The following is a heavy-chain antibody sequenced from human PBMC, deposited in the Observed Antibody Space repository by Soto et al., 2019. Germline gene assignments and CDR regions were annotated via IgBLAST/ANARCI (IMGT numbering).Heavy chain of an antibody. Sequence: GGSLRLSCAASGFTFSSYGMHWVRQAPGKGLEWVAIISYDGNKKYYADSVKGRFTISRDNSKNTLYLQMNSLRAEDTAIYFCAKDTGECSRTNCNTGNHWFGPWGQGALVTVSS. CDR1: GFTFSSYG. J-gene: IGHJ5*02. D-gene: IGHD2-2*02. CDR2: ISYDGNKK. V-gene: IGHV3-30*18. CDR3: AKDTGECSRTNCNTGNHWFGP.